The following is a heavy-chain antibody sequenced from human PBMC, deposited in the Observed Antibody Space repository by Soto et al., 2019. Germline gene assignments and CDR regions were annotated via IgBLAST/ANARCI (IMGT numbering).Heavy chain of an antibody. Sequence: PSETMSLTCTVAGGSISSSSYYWGWIRQPPGKGLEWIGSIYYSGSTYYNPSLKSRVTISVDTSKNQFSLKLSSVTAADTAVYYCAREASVGSGFDYWGQGTLVTVSS. V-gene: IGHV4-39*02. CDR3: AREASVGSGFDY. J-gene: IGHJ4*02. CDR1: GGSISSSSYY. CDR2: IYYSGST. D-gene: IGHD3-10*01.